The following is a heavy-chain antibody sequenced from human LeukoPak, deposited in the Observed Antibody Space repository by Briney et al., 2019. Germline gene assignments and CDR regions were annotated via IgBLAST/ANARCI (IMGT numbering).Heavy chain of an antibody. J-gene: IGHJ3*02. Sequence: GGSLRLSCAASGFTFSSYVIHWVRQAPGKGLEWVALIQYDGNHKFYADSVKGRFTISRDNSKSTLYLQMNSLRAEDTAVYYCAKEGDAFDIWGQGTMVTVSS. V-gene: IGHV3-30*02. CDR1: GFTFSSYV. CDR3: AKEGDAFDI. CDR2: IQYDGNHK.